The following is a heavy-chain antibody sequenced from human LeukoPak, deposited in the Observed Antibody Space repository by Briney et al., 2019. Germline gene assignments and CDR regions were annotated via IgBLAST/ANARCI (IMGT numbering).Heavy chain of an antibody. D-gene: IGHD1-26*01. V-gene: IGHV5-10-1*01. CDR2: IDPSDSYT. CDR3: ARLNIVGATKGY. J-gene: IGHJ4*02. Sequence: GESLKISCKGSGYSFTSYWISWVRQMPGKGLGWMGRIDPSDSYTNYSPPFQGHVTISADKSISTAYLQWSSLKASDTAMYYCARLNIVGATKGYWGQGTLVTVSS. CDR1: GYSFTSYW.